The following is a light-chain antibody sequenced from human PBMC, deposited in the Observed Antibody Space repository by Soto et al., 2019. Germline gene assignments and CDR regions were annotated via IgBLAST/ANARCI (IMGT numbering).Light chain of an antibody. J-gene: IGKJ3*01. CDR2: GAS. Sequence: EIVMTQSPATLSVSPGARATLSCRASQSVISNFAWYQQKPGQAPRLLIYGASTRATGIPDRFSGSGSGTEFTLTISSPQSEDFAGYYYQQYNNWHFTCGPGTKVDIK. V-gene: IGKV3-15*01. CDR3: QQYNNWHFT. CDR1: QSVISN.